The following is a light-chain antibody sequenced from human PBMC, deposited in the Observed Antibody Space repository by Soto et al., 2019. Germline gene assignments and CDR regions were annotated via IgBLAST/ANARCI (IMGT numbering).Light chain of an antibody. CDR3: MQSVYWPPYT. CDR2: NLS. J-gene: IGKJ2*01. V-gene: IGKV2-30*01. Sequence: VVMTQSPLFLPVTLGQPASISCRSSQSLAWTDGNTYLHWFQQRPGQSPRRLIYNLSSRDSGVPDRVSGSGSGTDVSQKISRVEAEDVGVYCCMQSVYWPPYTFGQGTKLEIK. CDR1: QSLAWTDGNTY.